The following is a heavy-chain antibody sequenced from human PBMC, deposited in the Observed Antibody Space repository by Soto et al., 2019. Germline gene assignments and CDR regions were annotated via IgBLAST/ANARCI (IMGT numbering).Heavy chain of an antibody. V-gene: IGHV3-33*01. Sequence: QVQLVESGGGVVPPGGSLRLSCAASGFIFSSYGMYWVRQAPGKGLEWVGVIWYDGSNKYYGDSVKGRFTISRDNSKNTLYLQMSSLRAEDTAVYYCAREPYSNYVMDVWGQGTTVTVSS. CDR2: IWYDGSNK. D-gene: IGHD4-4*01. CDR3: AREPYSNYVMDV. CDR1: GFIFSSYG. J-gene: IGHJ6*02.